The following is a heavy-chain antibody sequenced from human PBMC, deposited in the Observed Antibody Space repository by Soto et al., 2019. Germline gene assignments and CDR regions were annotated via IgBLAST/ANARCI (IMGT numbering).Heavy chain of an antibody. D-gene: IGHD5-18*01. CDR3: ARGVTSGVETASGVDY. CDR1: GVFSSRTGYY. V-gene: IGHV4-39*01. J-gene: IGHJ4*02. Sequence: SATLSLTCTVSGVFSSRTGYYWVWIRQSPGKGMEWIGSIYYNGGAFYNPSLKRRVTISVDTSKTQFSLDLGSVTTTDTAVYYCARGVTSGVETASGVDYWSEGTVVT. CDR2: IYYNGGA.